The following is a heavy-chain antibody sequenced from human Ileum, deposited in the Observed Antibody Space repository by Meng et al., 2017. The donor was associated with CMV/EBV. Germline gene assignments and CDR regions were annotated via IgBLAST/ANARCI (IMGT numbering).Heavy chain of an antibody. D-gene: IGHD2-2*01. CDR2: IYYSGTT. CDR3: ARVCSSNNCLDC. V-gene: IGHV4-59*08. J-gene: IGHJ4*02. Sequence: SETLSLTCTVSGGSIRSFYWSWVRQPPGKGLEWIGYIYYSGTTIYNPSLKSRVTISVDTSKSQFSLNLSSVTAADTAIYYCARVCSSNNCLDCWGQGTLVTVSS. CDR1: GGSIRSFY.